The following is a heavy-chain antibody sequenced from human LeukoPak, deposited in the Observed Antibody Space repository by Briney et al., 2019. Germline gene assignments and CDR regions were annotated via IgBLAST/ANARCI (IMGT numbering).Heavy chain of an antibody. J-gene: IGHJ4*02. CDR1: GFTFDDYA. CDR3: AKDYYYDSSGYYRPLDY. CDR2: IIWNSGSI. D-gene: IGHD3-22*01. V-gene: IGHV3-9*01. Sequence: GRSLRLSCAASGFTFDDYAIHWVRQGPGKGLEWVSRIIWNSGSIGYADSVKCRFTISRDSAKNSLYLQMNSLRAEDTAVYYCAKDYYYDSSGYYRPLDYWGQGTLVTVSS.